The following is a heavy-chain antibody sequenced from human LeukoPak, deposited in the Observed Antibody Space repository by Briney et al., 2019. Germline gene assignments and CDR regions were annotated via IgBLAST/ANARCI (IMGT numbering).Heavy chain of an antibody. V-gene: IGHV3-23*01. CDR3: AKCAVWFGELLRYYYYMDV. D-gene: IGHD3-10*01. CDR1: GFTFSYYG. J-gene: IGHJ6*03. CDR2: ISGSGDAT. Sequence: GGSLRLSCAASGFTFSYYGMSWVRQAPGKGLEWVSRISGSGDATYYADSVKGRFTISRDNSKNTLYLQMNSLRAEDTAVYYCAKCAVWFGELLRYYYYMDVWGKGTTVTISS.